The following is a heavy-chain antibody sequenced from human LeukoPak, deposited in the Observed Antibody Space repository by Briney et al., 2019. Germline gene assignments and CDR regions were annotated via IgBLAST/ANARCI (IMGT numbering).Heavy chain of an antibody. Sequence: SETLSLTCTVSGGSISSYYWNWIRQPPGKGLEWLGYISYTGSTNYNPSLKSRVTISVDTSKNQFSLKLSSVTAADTAVYYCARGKPEGGFDPWGQGTLVTVSS. D-gene: IGHD1-14*01. CDR1: GGSISSYY. CDR3: ARGKPEGGFDP. V-gene: IGHV4-59*08. J-gene: IGHJ5*02. CDR2: ISYTGST.